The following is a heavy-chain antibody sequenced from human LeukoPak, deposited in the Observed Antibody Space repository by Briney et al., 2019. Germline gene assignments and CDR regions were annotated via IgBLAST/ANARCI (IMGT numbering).Heavy chain of an antibody. J-gene: IGHJ4*02. D-gene: IGHD5-18*01. V-gene: IGHV4-39*07. Sequence: SETLSLTCTVSGGSISSRTYYWSWIRQPPGTGLEWIGEINHSGSTNYNPSLKSRVTISVDTSKNQFSLKLSSVTAADTAVYYCARVWGQLWGYYFDYWGQGTLVTVSS. CDR1: GGSISSRTYY. CDR2: INHSGST. CDR3: ARVWGQLWGYYFDY.